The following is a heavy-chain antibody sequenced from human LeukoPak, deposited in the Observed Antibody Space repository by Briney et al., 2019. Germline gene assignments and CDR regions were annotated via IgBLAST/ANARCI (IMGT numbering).Heavy chain of an antibody. J-gene: IGHJ3*01. CDR1: GVSITSYY. CDR3: ARHSSSSGGAFDV. V-gene: IGHV4-59*01. CDR2: IHYSGGT. Sequence: PSETLSLTCTVSGVSITSYYWTWIRQPPGKGLEWIGYIHYSGGTNYNPSLKSRVTMSVDTSTTQVSLRLSSVTAADTAVYYCARHSSSSGGAFDVWGQGTVVTVSS. D-gene: IGHD6-6*01.